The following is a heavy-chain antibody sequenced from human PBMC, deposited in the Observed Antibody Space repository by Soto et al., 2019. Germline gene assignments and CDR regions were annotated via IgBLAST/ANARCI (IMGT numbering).Heavy chain of an antibody. CDR1: GGSISSGGYY. J-gene: IGHJ6*02. D-gene: IGHD2-2*01. Sequence: SETLSLTCTVSGGSISSGGYYWSWIRQHPGKGLERIGYIYYSGSTYYNPSLKSRVTISVDTSKNQFSLKLSSVTAADTAVYYCARGQCSSTSCYPYYYYYYGMDVWGQGTTVTVSS. CDR3: ARGQCSSTSCYPYYYYYYGMDV. V-gene: IGHV4-31*03. CDR2: IYYSGST.